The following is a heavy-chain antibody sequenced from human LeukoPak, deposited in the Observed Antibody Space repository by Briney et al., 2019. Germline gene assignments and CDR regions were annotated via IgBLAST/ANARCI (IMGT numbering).Heavy chain of an antibody. J-gene: IGHJ3*02. CDR2: INPNSGGT. CDR1: GYTFTGYY. Sequence: ASVKVSCKASGYTFTGYYMHWVRQAPGQGLEWMGWINPNSGGTNYAQKFQGRVTMTRDTSISTAYMELSRLRSDDTAVYYCARPYYGSGSYWDAFDIWGQGTMVTVSS. D-gene: IGHD3-10*01. V-gene: IGHV1-2*02. CDR3: ARPYYGSGSYWDAFDI.